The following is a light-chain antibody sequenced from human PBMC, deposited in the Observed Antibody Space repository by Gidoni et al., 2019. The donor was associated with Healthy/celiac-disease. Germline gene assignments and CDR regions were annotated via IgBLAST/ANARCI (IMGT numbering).Light chain of an antibody. J-gene: IGKJ1*01. CDR2: GAS. CDR1: QSVSSN. V-gene: IGKV3-15*01. Sequence: EIVMTQSPATLSVSPGERATLSCRASQSVSSNLAWYQQKPGQDPRLLIYGASTRATGIPARFSGSGSGTEFTLTISSLQSEEFAVYYCQQYNNWRTFGQGTKVEIK. CDR3: QQYNNWRT.